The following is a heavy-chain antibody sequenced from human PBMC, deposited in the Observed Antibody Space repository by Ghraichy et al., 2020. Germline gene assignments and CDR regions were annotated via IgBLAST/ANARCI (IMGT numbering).Heavy chain of an antibody. CDR2: ISGSGGRT. V-gene: IGHV3-23*01. CDR3: AKDLYSSSWYYFDY. Sequence: SLRLSCAASGFTFSTYAMSWVRQAPGKGLEWVSAISGSGGRTYYADSVKGRFTISRDNSKNTLYLQMNSLRAEDTAVYYCAKDLYSSSWYYFDYWGQGTLVTVSS. CDR1: GFTFSTYA. J-gene: IGHJ4*02. D-gene: IGHD6-13*01.